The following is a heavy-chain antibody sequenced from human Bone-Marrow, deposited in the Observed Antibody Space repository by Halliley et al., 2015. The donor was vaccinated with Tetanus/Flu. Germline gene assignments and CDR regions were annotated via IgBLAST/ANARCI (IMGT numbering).Heavy chain of an antibody. CDR1: GGSISSGGYH. D-gene: IGHD6-13*01. V-gene: IGHV4-31*03. Sequence: GLVKPSETLSLTCIVSGGSISSGGYHWSWIRQPPGKGLEWIGSTHDSGSIYYNQSLQSRVVISVDTSRNQFALEVTSVTAADTAVYFCATYVAGAGGSGYWGQGTLVTVSS. CDR3: ATYVAGAGGSGY. J-gene: IGHJ4*02. CDR2: THDSGSI.